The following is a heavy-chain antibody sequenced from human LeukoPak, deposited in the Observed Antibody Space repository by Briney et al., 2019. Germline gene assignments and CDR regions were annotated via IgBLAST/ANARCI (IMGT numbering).Heavy chain of an antibody. CDR1: RFTFSSYE. CDR3: ARAPYGSGSNDY. J-gene: IGHJ4*02. Sequence: PGGSLRLSCAASRFTFSSYEMNWVRQAPGKGLEWVSYISSSDSTIYYADSVKGRFTISRDNAKNSLYLQMNSLRAEDTAVYYCARAPYGSGSNDYWGQGTLVTVSS. V-gene: IGHV3-48*03. D-gene: IGHD3-10*01. CDR2: ISSSDSTI.